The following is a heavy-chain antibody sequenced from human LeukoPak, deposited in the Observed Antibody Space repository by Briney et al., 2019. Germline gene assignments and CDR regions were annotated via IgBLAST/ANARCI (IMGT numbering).Heavy chain of an antibody. D-gene: IGHD6-13*01. CDR2: IYNSGST. Sequence: SETLSLTCTVSGGSVSSGSYYWSWIRQPPGKGLEWIGYIYNSGSTNYNPSLKGRVAISVDTSKNQFSLKLSSVTAADTAVYYCARYVGSSWSYFDCWGQGTLVTVSS. CDR1: GGSVSSGSYY. J-gene: IGHJ4*02. CDR3: ARYVGSSWSYFDC. V-gene: IGHV4-61*01.